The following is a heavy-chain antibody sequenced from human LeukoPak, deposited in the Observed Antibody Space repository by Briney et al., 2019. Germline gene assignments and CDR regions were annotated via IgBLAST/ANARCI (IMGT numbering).Heavy chain of an antibody. D-gene: IGHD3-3*01. Sequence: ASVKVSCKASGYTFTSYGISWLRQAPGQGLEWMGWISAYNGNTNYAQKLQGRVTMTTDTSTSTAYMELRSLRSDDTAVYYCARGPVSTIFGVVISPYFDYWGQGTLVTVSS. CDR3: ARGPVSTIFGVVISPYFDY. CDR2: ISAYNGNT. V-gene: IGHV1-18*01. CDR1: GYTFTSYG. J-gene: IGHJ4*02.